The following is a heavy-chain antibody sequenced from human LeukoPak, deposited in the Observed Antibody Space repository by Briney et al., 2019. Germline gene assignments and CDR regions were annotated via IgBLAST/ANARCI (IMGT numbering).Heavy chain of an antibody. CDR1: GFTFSSYW. CDR2: IKQDGSEK. V-gene: IGHV3-7*03. D-gene: IGHD4-17*01. J-gene: IGHJ3*02. CDR3: ARDPNGNYIGAFDM. Sequence: GGSLRLSCAASGFTFSSYWMSWVRRAPGKGLEWVANIKQDGSEKYYVDSVKGRFTISRDNAKNSLYLQMNSLRAEDTAVYYCARDPNGNYIGAFDMWGPGTMVTVSS.